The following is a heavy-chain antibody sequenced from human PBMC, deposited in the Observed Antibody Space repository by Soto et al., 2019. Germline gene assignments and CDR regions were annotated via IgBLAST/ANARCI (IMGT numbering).Heavy chain of an antibody. V-gene: IGHV4-39*01. D-gene: IGHD3-22*01. CDR1: GDSISIRSYY. CDR2: IYYSGST. Sequence: PSETLSLTCTVTGDSISIRSYYWGWIRQPPGKGLEWIGSIYYSGSTYNNPSLRSRVSMSIDTSKDQFSLKLKSVTAADTALYFCARHGRNTMIAQLRHYAMDVWGQGATVTVSS. CDR3: ARHGRNTMIAQLRHYAMDV. J-gene: IGHJ6*02.